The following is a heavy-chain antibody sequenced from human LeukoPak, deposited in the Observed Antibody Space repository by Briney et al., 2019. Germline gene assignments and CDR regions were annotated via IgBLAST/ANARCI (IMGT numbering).Heavy chain of an antibody. J-gene: IGHJ4*02. CDR2: TYLGDFDT. CDR3: ARLIPPGTYYDSSGYSYYFDY. V-gene: IGHV5-51*01. Sequence: LGESLKISCKGSGYSFTGYWIGGGGQLPGKGLEWMGITYLGDFDTRYSPSFQGQVTISADKSISTAYLQWSSLKASDTAMYYCARLIPPGTYYDSSGYSYYFDYWGQGTLVTASS. D-gene: IGHD3-22*01. CDR1: GYSFTGYW.